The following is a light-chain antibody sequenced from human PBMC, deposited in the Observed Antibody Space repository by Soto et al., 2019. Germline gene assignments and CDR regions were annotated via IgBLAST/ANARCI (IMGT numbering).Light chain of an antibody. CDR1: QSVSSD. V-gene: IGKV3-15*01. CDR2: GAS. Sequence: EVVMTQSPPTLSLSPGERATLSCRASQSVSSDFSWSQQQPGQAPTLLIYGASTRTTAVPARFNGGGSGTEFTLTISGLQSEDVAIYYFQQYNDWPPITFGPGTKVDIK. J-gene: IGKJ3*01. CDR3: QQYNDWPPIT.